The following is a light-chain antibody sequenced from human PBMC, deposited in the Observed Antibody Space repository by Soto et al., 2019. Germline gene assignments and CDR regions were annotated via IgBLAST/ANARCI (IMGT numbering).Light chain of an antibody. CDR1: QALSNS. CDR2: PAS. J-gene: IGKJ4*01. V-gene: IGKV1-9*01. CDR3: QQLSRYPLT. Sequence: DTQLTRSPFVLSASVGATVAITFPASQALSNSLDWYQQKPGKAPDLLIYPASTLQSGVPSRFSGSGSETEFSLTISTLQPEDFETYYCQQLSRYPLTFGGGTKVDIK.